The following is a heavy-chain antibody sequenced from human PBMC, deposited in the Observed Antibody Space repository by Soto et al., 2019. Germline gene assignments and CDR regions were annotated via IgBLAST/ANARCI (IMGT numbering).Heavy chain of an antibody. CDR3: ARGHGLRYFDWLVDY. D-gene: IGHD3-9*01. CDR2: INPNSGGT. Sequence: QVQLVQSGAEVKKPGASVKVSCKASGYTFTGYYMHWVRQAPGQGLEWMGWINPNSGGTNYAQKFQGWVTMTRETSISTAYMELSRLRSDDTAVYYCARGHGLRYFDWLVDYWGQGTLVTVSS. CDR1: GYTFTGYY. V-gene: IGHV1-2*04. J-gene: IGHJ4*02.